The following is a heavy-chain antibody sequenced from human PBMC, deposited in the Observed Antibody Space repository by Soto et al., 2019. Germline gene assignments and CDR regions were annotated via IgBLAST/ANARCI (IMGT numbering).Heavy chain of an antibody. V-gene: IGHV4-39*01. J-gene: IGHJ5*02. CDR3: ARHVCDKFDLVRATNWFDP. D-gene: IGHD3-9*01. CDR1: GGSISISSYY. Sequence: PSETLSLTCTVSGGSISISSYYWGWIRQPPGKGLEWIGSIYYSGSTYYNPSLKSRVTISVDTSKNQFSLKLSSVTAADTAVYYCARHVCDKFDLVRATNWFDPWGQGTLVTVSS. CDR2: IYYSGST.